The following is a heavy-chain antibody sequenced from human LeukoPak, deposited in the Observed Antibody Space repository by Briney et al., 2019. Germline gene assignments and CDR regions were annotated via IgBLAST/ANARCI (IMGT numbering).Heavy chain of an antibody. CDR2: IFYDGSNE. V-gene: IGHV3-33*01. CDR3: AREAIADYGDYGGLDY. Sequence: GGSLRLSCAASGFTFRNSGMHWVRQTPGKGLEWVTFIFYDGSNEYYADSVKGRFTISRDNSKNTLYLQMNSLRAEDTAVYYCAREAIADYGDYGGLDYWGQGTLVTVSS. J-gene: IGHJ4*02. CDR1: GFTFRNSG. D-gene: IGHD4-17*01.